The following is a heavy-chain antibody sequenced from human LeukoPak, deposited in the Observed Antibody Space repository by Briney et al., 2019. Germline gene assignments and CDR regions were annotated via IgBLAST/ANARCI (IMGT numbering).Heavy chain of an antibody. D-gene: IGHD1-14*01. CDR3: ASGTFDGPLYGTYWYFHV. Sequence: SETLSLTCAVSGASINNNYWTWVRQPPGKGLEWIGYIYSNGNTNYNPSLTGRVTMSIETSKNQFSLQLPSVTAADTAVYYCASGTFDGPLYGTYWYFHVWGRGTLVTVSS. J-gene: IGHJ2*01. CDR2: IYSNGNT. CDR1: GASINNNY. V-gene: IGHV4-59*01.